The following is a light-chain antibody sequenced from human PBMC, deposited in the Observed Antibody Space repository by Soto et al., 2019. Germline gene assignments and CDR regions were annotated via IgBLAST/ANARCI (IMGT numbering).Light chain of an antibody. J-gene: IGKJ1*01. CDR2: DAS. V-gene: IGKV1-5*01. CDR3: QQYNSYSPRT. Sequence: HLSQAPSSLSAYVRDSGTIPCRASQSIGNWLAWYQQKPGKAPNLLIYDASTLENGVPSRFSGSASGTDFTLTISSLQPYDFATYYCQQYNSYSPRTSGQGSKVDIK. CDR1: QSIGNW.